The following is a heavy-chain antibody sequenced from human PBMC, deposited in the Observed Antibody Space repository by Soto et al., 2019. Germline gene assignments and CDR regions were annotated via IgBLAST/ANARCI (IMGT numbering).Heavy chain of an antibody. CDR2: INPNSGGT. Sequence: ASVKVSCKASGYTFTGYYMHWVRQAPGQGLEWMGWINPNSGGTNYAQKFQGWVTMTRDTSISTAYMELSRLRSDDTAVYYCARDRGRYYDSRGAFDIWGQGTMVTVSS. J-gene: IGHJ3*02. D-gene: IGHD3-3*01. CDR1: GYTFTGYY. CDR3: ARDRGRYYDSRGAFDI. V-gene: IGHV1-2*04.